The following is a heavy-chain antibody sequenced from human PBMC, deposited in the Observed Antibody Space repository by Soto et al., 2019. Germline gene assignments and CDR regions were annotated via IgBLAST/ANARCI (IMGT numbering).Heavy chain of an antibody. V-gene: IGHV3-30*03. CDR1: GFTFTSYG. CDR2: ILHDGSAE. Sequence: GGSLRLSCAASGFTFTSYGMHWVRQAPGKGLEWMALILHDGSAEYYADSVKGRFTISRDNSRNTLYLQMNSLRAEDTAVYYCARSRDGYSFYFYYGMDGWGQGTTVTVSS. D-gene: IGHD4-4*01. J-gene: IGHJ6*02. CDR3: ARSRDGYSFYFYYGMDG.